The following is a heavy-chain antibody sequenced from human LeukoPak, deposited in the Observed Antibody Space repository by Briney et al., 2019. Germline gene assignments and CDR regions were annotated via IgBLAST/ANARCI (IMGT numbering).Heavy chain of an antibody. J-gene: IGHJ4*02. Sequence: GGSLRLSCAASGFTIGGFAMTWVRQAPGKGLEWVSSIGSDYKTHYSESVKGRFAISRDNSQSTAYLQMNSLQTEDTAVYYCSSSPWNEYSGSNVYWGQGTLVTVSS. CDR1: GFTIGGFA. D-gene: IGHD1-26*01. CDR3: SSSPWNEYSGSNVY. CDR2: SIGSDYKT. V-gene: IGHV3-23*01.